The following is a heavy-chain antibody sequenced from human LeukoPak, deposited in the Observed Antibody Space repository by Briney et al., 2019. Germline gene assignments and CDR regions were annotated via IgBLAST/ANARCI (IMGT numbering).Heavy chain of an antibody. V-gene: IGHV1-2*02. J-gene: IGHJ4*02. D-gene: IGHD6-19*01. CDR1: GYTFTGYY. Sequence: GASVKVSCKASGYTFTGYYMHWVRQAPGQGLEWMGWINPYSGDTNYARKFQGRVTMTRDTSISTAYMELSRLRSDDTAVYYCARGGSSGWYYFDYWGQGTLVTVSS. CDR3: ARGGSSGWYYFDY. CDR2: INPYSGDT.